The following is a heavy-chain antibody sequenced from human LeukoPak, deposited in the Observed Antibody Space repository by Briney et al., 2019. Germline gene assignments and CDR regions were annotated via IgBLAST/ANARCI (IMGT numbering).Heavy chain of an antibody. V-gene: IGHV3-48*01. CDR1: EFTFSSYS. D-gene: IGHD6-13*01. CDR3: ARDLTAAGYYNWFDP. CDR2: ISSSGNTI. J-gene: IGHJ5*02. Sequence: GGSPRLSCAASEFTFSSYSMNWVRQAPGKGLEWISYISSSGNTIYYADSVKGRFIISRDNAKRSLSLHMNNLRAEDTAVYYCARDLTAAGYYNWFDPWGQGTLVTVSS.